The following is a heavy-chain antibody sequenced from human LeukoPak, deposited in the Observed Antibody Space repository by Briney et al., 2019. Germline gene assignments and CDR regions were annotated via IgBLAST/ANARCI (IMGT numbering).Heavy chain of an antibody. D-gene: IGHD3-10*01. CDR2: IYYSGST. V-gene: IGHV4-59*12. CDR3: AREAAMRVRGVIDY. Sequence: SETLSLTCTVSGGSISSYYWSWIRQPPGKGLEWIGYIYYSGSTNYNPSLKSRVTISVDTSKNQFSLKLSSVTAADTAVYYCAREAAMRVRGVIDYWGQGTLVTVSS. J-gene: IGHJ4*02. CDR1: GGSISSYY.